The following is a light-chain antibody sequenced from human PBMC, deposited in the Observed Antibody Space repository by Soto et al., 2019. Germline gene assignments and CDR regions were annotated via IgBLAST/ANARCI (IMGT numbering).Light chain of an antibody. Sequence: VLTQSPATLSSSLGESATLACRASQSVSRDLDWYQQRPGQALRLLIFAASKWPTGIPARFSGSGSGTDFTLTISSLEPEDFAVYFCHQRSNWPLTFGGGTKLEIK. V-gene: IGKV3-11*01. CDR2: AAS. CDR3: HQRSNWPLT. CDR1: QSVSRD. J-gene: IGKJ4*01.